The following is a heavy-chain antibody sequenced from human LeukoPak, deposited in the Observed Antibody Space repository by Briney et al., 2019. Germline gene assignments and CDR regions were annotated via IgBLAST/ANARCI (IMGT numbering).Heavy chain of an antibody. CDR3: AKSAGDSSGYYYYYYMDV. Sequence: GGSLRLSCAASGFTFSNYAMSWVRQAPGKGLEWVSAISGSGGSTYYADSVKGRFTISRGNSKNTLYLQMNSLRAEDTAVYYCAKSAGDSSGYYYYYYMDVWAKGPRSPSP. J-gene: IGHJ6*03. CDR2: ISGSGGST. D-gene: IGHD3-22*01. V-gene: IGHV3-23*01. CDR1: GFTFSNYA.